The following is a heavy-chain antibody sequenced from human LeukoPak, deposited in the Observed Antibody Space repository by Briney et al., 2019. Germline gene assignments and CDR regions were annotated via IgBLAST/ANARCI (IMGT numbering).Heavy chain of an antibody. CDR2: ISSSSSYI. Sequence: GGSLRLSCAASGFSFSSYSMNWVRQAPGKGLEWVSSISSSSSYIYYVDSVKGRFTISRDNAKNSLYLQMNSLRAEDTAVYYCARAPPAVRGADGGYYFDYWGQGTLVTVSS. J-gene: IGHJ4*02. D-gene: IGHD3-10*01. CDR3: ARAPPAVRGADGGYYFDY. CDR1: GFSFSSYS. V-gene: IGHV3-21*01.